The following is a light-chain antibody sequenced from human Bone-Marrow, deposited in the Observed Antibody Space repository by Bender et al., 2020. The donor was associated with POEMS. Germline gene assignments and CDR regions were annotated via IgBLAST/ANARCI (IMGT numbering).Light chain of an antibody. CDR1: TSEIGSSNY. Sequence: QSALTQPASVSGSPGQSITISCTGTTSEIGSSNYVFWYQQYAGKAPRLMIYEGNERPSGVSNRFSASKSDDTASLTISGLQADDEADYYCCSVTRSGAYVFGTGTTVTV. J-gene: IGLJ1*01. CDR2: EGN. V-gene: IGLV2-23*01. CDR3: CSVTRSGAYV.